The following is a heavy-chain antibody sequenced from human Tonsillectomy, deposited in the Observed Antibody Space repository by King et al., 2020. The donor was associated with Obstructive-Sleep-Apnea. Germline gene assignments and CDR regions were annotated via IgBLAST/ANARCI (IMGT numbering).Heavy chain of an antibody. CDR3: ARTGTTMARGDWFDP. V-gene: IGHV1-2*02. Sequence: QLVQSGAEVKKPGASVKVSCKASGYTFTGYYMHWVRQAPGQGLEWMGWINPNSGGTNYAQKFQGRVTMTRDTSISTAYMELSRLRSDDTAVYYCARTGTTMARGDWFDPWGQGTLVTVSS. CDR1: GYTFTGYY. D-gene: IGHD3-10*01. J-gene: IGHJ5*02. CDR2: INPNSGGT.